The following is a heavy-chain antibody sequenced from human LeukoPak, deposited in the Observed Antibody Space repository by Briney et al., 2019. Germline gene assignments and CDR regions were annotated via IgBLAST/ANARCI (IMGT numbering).Heavy chain of an antibody. CDR1: GGSISSSNYY. D-gene: IGHD2-2*01. CDR3: ARSYCSSTSCYAGGYFQH. J-gene: IGHJ1*01. Sequence: PSETLSLTCTVSGGSISSSNYYWGWIRQPPGKGPEWIGNIYYSGSTYYNPSLKSRVTISVDTSKNQFSLKLSSVTAADTAVYYCARSYCSSTSCYAGGYFQHWGQGNLVTVSS. V-gene: IGHV4-39*01. CDR2: IYYSGST.